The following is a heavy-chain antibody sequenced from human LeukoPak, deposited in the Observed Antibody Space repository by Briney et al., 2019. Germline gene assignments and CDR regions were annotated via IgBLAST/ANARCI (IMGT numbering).Heavy chain of an antibody. J-gene: IGHJ6*02. V-gene: IGHV3-30*18. CDR2: ISFDGGNK. CDR3: AKEKGSGSYYNYQYGMDV. D-gene: IGHD3-10*01. Sequence: PGGSLRLSCAASEFTFSIYGMHWVRQAPGKGLEWVAVISFDGGNKVYADSVKGRVTISRDNSKNTLSLQMNSPRAEDTAVYYCAKEKGSGSYYNYQYGMDVWGQGTTVTVSS. CDR1: EFTFSIYG.